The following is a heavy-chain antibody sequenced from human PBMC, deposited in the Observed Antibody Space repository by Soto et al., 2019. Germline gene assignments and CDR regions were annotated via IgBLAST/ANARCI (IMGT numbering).Heavy chain of an antibody. D-gene: IGHD3-22*01. J-gene: IGHJ4*02. CDR3: ASFPFYDSSGYYPPRFDY. CDR2: IYYSGST. CDR1: GGSINSGGYY. V-gene: IGHV4-31*03. Sequence: SETLSLTCPVSGGSINSGGYYWSWIRQHPGKGLEWIGYIYYSGSTYYNPSLKSRVTISVDTSKNQFSLKLSSVTAADTAVYYCASFPFYDSSGYYPPRFDYWGQGTLVTVSS.